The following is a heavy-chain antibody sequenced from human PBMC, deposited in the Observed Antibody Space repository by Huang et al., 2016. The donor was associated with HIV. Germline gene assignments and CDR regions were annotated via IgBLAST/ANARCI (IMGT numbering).Heavy chain of an antibody. V-gene: IGHV3-48*01. J-gene: IGHJ4*02. CDR1: GFTFKVYS. D-gene: IGHD3-9*01. CDR2: IRISRCST. CDR3: ARGKFDILTGWDDTYYFDH. Sequence: EIHLVESGGGLVQPGGSLRLSCVVSGFTFKVYSMEWVSQAPGKGLEWQSHIRISRCSTHYADSVKGRFTISRDIAKNSLYLQMNRLRPEDTAVYYCARGKFDILTGWDDTYYFDHWGQGTLVTVSS.